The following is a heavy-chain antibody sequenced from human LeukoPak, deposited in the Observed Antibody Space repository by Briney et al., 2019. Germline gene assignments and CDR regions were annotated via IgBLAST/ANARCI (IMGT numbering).Heavy chain of an antibody. D-gene: IGHD4-11*01. V-gene: IGHV4-59*01. CDR1: GGSISSYY. Sequence: SETLSLTCTVSGGSISSYYWSWIRQPPGKGLEWIGDIYYSGNTNSXPSLKSRVTISGDTSKNQFSLKLSSVTAADTAVYSCARATVKGHPVDYWGQGTLVTVSS. CDR3: ARATVKGHPVDY. CDR2: IYYSGNT. J-gene: IGHJ4*02.